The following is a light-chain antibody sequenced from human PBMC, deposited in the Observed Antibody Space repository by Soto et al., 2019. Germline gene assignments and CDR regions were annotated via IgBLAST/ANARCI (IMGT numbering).Light chain of an antibody. Sequence: QSALTQPASVSGSPGQSITFSCTGTSSDVGGYNFVSWYQHHPGKAPKLIIYEVSNRPSGVSNRFSASKSGNTASLTISGLQAEDEADYYCSSYTNSSTHVVFGGGTKVTVL. CDR2: EVS. CDR1: SSDVGGYNF. J-gene: IGLJ2*01. CDR3: SSYTNSSTHVV. V-gene: IGLV2-14*01.